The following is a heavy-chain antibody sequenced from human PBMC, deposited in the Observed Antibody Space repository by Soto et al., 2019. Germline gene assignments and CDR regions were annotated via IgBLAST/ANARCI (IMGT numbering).Heavy chain of an antibody. D-gene: IGHD2-15*01. Sequence: VQLVQSGAEVKKPGSSVKVSCKASGGTFSSYTISWVRQAPGQGLEWMGRIIPILGIANYAQKFQGSVTITADKSTSTAYMELSSLRSEDTAVYYCAREPGVVVAAPYFDSWGQGTLVTVSS. J-gene: IGHJ4*02. CDR2: IIPILGIA. CDR1: GGTFSSYT. CDR3: AREPGVVVAAPYFDS. V-gene: IGHV1-69*02.